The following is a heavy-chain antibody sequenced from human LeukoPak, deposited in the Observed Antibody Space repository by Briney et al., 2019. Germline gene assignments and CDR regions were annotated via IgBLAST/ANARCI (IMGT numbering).Heavy chain of an antibody. D-gene: IGHD3-22*01. CDR2: INHSGST. CDR1: GGSFSGYY. CDR3: ARSVGRGVYYDSSGYLDY. J-gene: IGHJ4*02. Sequence: KASETLSLTCAVYGGSFSGYYWSWIRQPPGKGLEWIGEINHSGSTNYNPSLKSRVTISVDTSKNQFSLKLSSMTAADTAVYYCARSVGRGVYYDSSGYLDYWGQGTLVTVSS. V-gene: IGHV4-34*01.